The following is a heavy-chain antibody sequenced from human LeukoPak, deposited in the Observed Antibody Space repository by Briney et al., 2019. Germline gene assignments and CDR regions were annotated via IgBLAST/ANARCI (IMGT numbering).Heavy chain of an antibody. Sequence: SETLSLTCTVSGGSISSYYWSWIRQPPGKGLEWIEYIYYSGSTNYNPSLKSRVTISVDTSKNQFSLKLSSVTAADTAVYYCARARSGWYPDWFDPWGQGTLVTVSS. CDR3: ARARSGWYPDWFDP. V-gene: IGHV4-59*01. J-gene: IGHJ5*02. D-gene: IGHD6-13*01. CDR2: IYYSGST. CDR1: GGSISSYY.